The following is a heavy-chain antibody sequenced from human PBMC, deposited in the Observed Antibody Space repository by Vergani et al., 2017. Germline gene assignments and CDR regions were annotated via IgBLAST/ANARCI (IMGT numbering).Heavy chain of an antibody. CDR1: GFGFKNFA. CDR2: VSKDGTHD. J-gene: IGHJ3*01. CDR3: ARDGNDSLTSRSDYSHLLYD. V-gene: IGHV3-30*03. Sequence: QVSLVESGGGVVQPGRSLTLTCSASGFGFKNFARHWVRQAPGKGLEWVATVSKDGTHDYYEPSVRGRFADSRDNFKNTMYMQMDRLTTDDTAVYFYARDGNDSLTSRSDYSHLLYDWGQGIMVTVSS. D-gene: IGHD3-22*01.